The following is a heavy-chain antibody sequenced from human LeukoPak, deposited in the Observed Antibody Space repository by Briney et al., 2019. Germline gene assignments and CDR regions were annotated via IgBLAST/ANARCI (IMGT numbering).Heavy chain of an antibody. CDR2: IYHNGNT. D-gene: IGHD3-10*01. Sequence: PSETLSLTCAVSVYSFTSGYYWGWVRQPPGKGLEWIGNIYHNGNTYYNPSLTSRVTISVGTSKNQYSLKLISLTAADTAVYYCATLGNRGSDQWGQGTLVTVSS. CDR1: VYSFTSGYY. J-gene: IGHJ4*02. V-gene: IGHV4-38-2*01. CDR3: ATLGNRGSDQ.